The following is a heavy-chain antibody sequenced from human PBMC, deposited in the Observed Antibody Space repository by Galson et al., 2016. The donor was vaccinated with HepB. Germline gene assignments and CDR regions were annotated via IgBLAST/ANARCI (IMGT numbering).Heavy chain of an antibody. Sequence: SETLSLTCAVSGGSVTSSSWWNWVRQSPAKGLEWIGEMFHSGNPNYSPSFRSRVTISIDKAKNHVSLRLASVTAADTAMYYCARLGGGATFREGTDGLDNWGQGIMVTVSS. D-gene: IGHD1-26*01. CDR1: GGSVTSSSW. J-gene: IGHJ3*02. CDR2: MFHSGNP. V-gene: IGHV4/OR15-8*02. CDR3: ARLGGGATFREGTDGLDN.